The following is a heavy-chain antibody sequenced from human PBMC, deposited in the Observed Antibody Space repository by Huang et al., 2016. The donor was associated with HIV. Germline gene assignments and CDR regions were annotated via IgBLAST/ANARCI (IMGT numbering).Heavy chain of an antibody. Sequence: EVQLVESGGGLVQPGGSLRLSCAASGFTFSSYWMHWVRQAPGKGLGGVSRINSDGSISGYADSVNGRFTIARDNAKNTLYLQMNSLRAEDTAVYYCVRDPRIQSWLNYFDYWGQGTLVSVSS. CDR3: VRDPRIQSWLNYFDY. CDR1: GFTFSSYW. J-gene: IGHJ4*02. V-gene: IGHV3-74*01. D-gene: IGHD3-22*01. CDR2: INSDGSIS.